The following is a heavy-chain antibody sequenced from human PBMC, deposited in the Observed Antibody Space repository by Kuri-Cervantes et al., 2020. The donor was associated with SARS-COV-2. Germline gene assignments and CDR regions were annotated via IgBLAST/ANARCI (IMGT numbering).Heavy chain of an antibody. CDR1: GFPFSTHG. V-gene: IGHV3-30*03. CDR2: ISYDEKNK. J-gene: IGHJ4*02. D-gene: IGHD3-3*01. CDR3: VTWYDFWSGYSRGRFDY. Sequence: GESLKISCSTSGFPFSTHGMHWVRQAPGKGPEWLAVISYDEKNKSYGASAKGRFTISRDNARKTLYLQMNSLRFEDTAVYYCVTWYDFWSGYSRGRFDYWGQGTLVTVSS.